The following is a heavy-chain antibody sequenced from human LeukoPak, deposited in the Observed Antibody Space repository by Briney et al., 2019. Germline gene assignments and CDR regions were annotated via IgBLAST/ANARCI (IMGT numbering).Heavy chain of an antibody. CDR2: INQDGSQK. V-gene: IGHV3-7*01. Sequence: GGSLRLSCTASGFTFSSYWISWVRQAPGKGLEWVANINQDGSQKNYVDSVKGRFTISRDNAKDSLYLQMNSLRAEDTAVYYCARLNTHWGQGTLVTVSS. CDR1: GFTFSSYW. CDR3: ARLNTH. J-gene: IGHJ4*02. D-gene: IGHD5-18*01.